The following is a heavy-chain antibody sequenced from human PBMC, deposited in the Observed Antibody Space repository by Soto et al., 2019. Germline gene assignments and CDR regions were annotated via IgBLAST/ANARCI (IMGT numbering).Heavy chain of an antibody. Sequence: SETLSLTCTVSGGSISSYYWSWIRQPPGKGLEWIGYIYYSGSTNYNPSLKSRVTISVDTSKNQFSLKLSSVTAADTAVYYCARKSLGYGARDFDYWGQGTLVTVSS. CDR1: GGSISSYY. CDR3: ARKSLGYGARDFDY. CDR2: IYYSGST. V-gene: IGHV4-59*01. D-gene: IGHD5-12*01. J-gene: IGHJ4*02.